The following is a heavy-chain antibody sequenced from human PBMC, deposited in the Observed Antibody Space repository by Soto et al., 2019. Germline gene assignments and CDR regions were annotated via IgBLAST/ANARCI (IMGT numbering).Heavy chain of an antibody. CDR3: AKHAAAAAPDY. D-gene: IGHD6-25*01. Sequence: EVQLLESGGGLVQPGGSLRLSCAASGFTFSSYAMSWVRQAPGKGLEWVSLISGSGGGTYYADSVKGRFTISRDKSKNTWYWKMNSRVADDTGVYYCAKHAAAAAPDYWGQGNLVTVSS. J-gene: IGHJ4*02. CDR1: GFTFSSYA. CDR2: ISGSGGGT. V-gene: IGHV3-23*01.